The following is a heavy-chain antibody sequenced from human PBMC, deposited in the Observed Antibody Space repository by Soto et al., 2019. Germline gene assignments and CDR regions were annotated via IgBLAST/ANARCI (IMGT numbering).Heavy chain of an antibody. J-gene: IGHJ6*02. V-gene: IGHV3-21*01. D-gene: IGHD3-3*01. CDR3: ARDPAEYYDFWSGYPDLGGMDV. CDR1: GFTFSSYS. CDR2: ISSSSSYI. Sequence: SGGSLRLSCAASGFTFSSYSMNWVLQAPGKGLEWVSSISSSSSYIYYADSVKGRFTISRDNAKNSLYLQMNSLRAEDTAVYYCARDPAEYYDFWSGYPDLGGMDVWGQGTTVTVSS.